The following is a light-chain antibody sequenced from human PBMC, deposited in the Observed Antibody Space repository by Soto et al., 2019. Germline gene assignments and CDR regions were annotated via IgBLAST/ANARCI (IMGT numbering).Light chain of an antibody. CDR2: LNSDGSH. CDR3: QTWVSGIEG. V-gene: IGLV4-69*01. Sequence: QPVLTQSPSASASLGASVKLTCTLSSGHSSYAIAWHQQQPEKGPRYLMKLNSDGSHSKGDGIPDGFSGSSSGAERYLTISSLQSEDEADYDCQTWVSGIEGFGGGTQLTVL. J-gene: IGLJ2*01. CDR1: SGHSSYA.